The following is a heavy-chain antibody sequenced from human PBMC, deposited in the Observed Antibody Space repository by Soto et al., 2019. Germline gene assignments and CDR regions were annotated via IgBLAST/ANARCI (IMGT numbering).Heavy chain of an antibody. J-gene: IGHJ6*02. D-gene: IGHD3-10*01. Sequence: EVQLVESGGGLVQPGGSLRVSCAASGFIFSSYSMNWVRQTPGKGLEWVSYISRSSSPIYYADSVKGRFTISRDNAENSVYLQMNSLRAEDTAVYYCAREVGGEYYGSGTLVWGQGTTVTVSS. CDR1: GFIFSSYS. CDR2: ISRSSSPI. V-gene: IGHV3-48*01. CDR3: AREVGGEYYGSGTLV.